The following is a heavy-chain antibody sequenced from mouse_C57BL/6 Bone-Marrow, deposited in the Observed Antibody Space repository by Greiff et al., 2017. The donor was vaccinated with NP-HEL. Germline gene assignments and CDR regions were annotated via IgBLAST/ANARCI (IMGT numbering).Heavy chain of an antibody. Sequence: QVQLQQSGAELVKPGASVKLSCKASGYTFTEYTIHWVKQRSGQGLEWIGWFYPGSGSIKYNEKFKDKATLTADKSSSTVYMELSRLTSEDSAVYFCARHEAERGDGYSAWFAYWGQGTLVTVSA. D-gene: IGHD2-3*01. CDR1: GYTFTEYT. CDR3: ARHEAERGDGYSAWFAY. CDR2: FYPGSGSI. V-gene: IGHV1-62-2*01. J-gene: IGHJ3*01.